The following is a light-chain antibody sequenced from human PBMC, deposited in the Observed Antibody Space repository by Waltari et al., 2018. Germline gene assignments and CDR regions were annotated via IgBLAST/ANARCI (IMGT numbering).Light chain of an antibody. CDR3: QQYYSIALN. V-gene: IGKV1-NL1*01. J-gene: IGKJ4*01. CDR1: QGISNA. Sequence: DIQMTQSPSSLSASVGDRVTFTFRASQGISNALAWYQQKPGKAPKLLLYAATRLASGVPSRFSGSGAGTDYTLTISSLQAEDVASYYCQQYYSIALNFGGGTKVEIK. CDR2: AAT.